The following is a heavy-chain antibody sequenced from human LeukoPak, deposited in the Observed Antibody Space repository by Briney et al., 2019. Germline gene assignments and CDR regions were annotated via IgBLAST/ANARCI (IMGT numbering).Heavy chain of an antibody. Sequence: SETLSLTCTVSGGPISLYYWSWIRQPPGKGLEWIGYIYYTGSTNYNPSLKSRVTISMDTSKNQFSLKLSSVTAADTALYYCARTSNDYGGYVGAFDIWGQGTLVTGSS. J-gene: IGHJ3*02. CDR3: ARTSNDYGGYVGAFDI. V-gene: IGHV4-59*01. CDR1: GGPISLYY. CDR2: IYYTGST. D-gene: IGHD4-17*01.